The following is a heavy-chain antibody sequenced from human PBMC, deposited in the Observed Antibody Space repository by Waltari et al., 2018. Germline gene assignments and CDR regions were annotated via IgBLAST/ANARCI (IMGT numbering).Heavy chain of an antibody. J-gene: IGHJ6*03. CDR1: GGSLRGYH. D-gene: IGHD3-3*01. CDR2: INDSGRP. Sequence: QVQLQQWGAGLLKPSETLSLTCDVSGGSLRGYHWTWIRPPPGKGLEWIGEINDSGRPPYNPSLEIRVTVSIDTANNQFSLRVRSVPAADTAVYYCARVFGYYYYYMDVWGKGTTVTISS. V-gene: IGHV4-34*02. CDR3: ARVFGYYYYYMDV.